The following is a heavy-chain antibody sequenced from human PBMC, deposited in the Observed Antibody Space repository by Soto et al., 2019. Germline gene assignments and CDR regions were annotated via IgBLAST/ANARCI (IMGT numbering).Heavy chain of an antibody. V-gene: IGHV3-11*04. CDR3: ARVSIEGVITAYYFDY. D-gene: IGHD3-22*01. CDR1: GFTISDYY. CDR2: ISSSGSTI. J-gene: IGHJ4*02. Sequence: GGSLRLSCAASGFTISDYYMSWIRQAPGKGLEWVSHISSSGSTIYYADSVKGRFTISRDNSKNTLHLQMNSLRAEDTALYYCARVSIEGVITAYYFDYWGQGTLVTVSS.